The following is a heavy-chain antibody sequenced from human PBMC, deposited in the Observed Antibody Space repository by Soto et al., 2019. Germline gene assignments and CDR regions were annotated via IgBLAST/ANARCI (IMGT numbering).Heavy chain of an antibody. V-gene: IGHV4-39*01. CDR2: IYYSGST. D-gene: IGHD2-21*02. Sequence: SETLSLTCTVSGGSISSSSYYWGWIRQPPGKGLEWIGSIYYSGSTYYNPSLKSRVTISVDTSKNQFSLKLSSVTAADTAVYYCARLLVVVTAESHYYYYGMDVWGQGTTVTV. CDR1: GGSISSSSYY. CDR3: ARLLVVVTAESHYYYYGMDV. J-gene: IGHJ6*02.